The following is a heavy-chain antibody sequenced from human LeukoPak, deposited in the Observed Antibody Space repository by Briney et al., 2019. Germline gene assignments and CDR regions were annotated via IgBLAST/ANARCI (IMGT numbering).Heavy chain of an antibody. J-gene: IGHJ4*02. CDR3: AKVPYYDILTGYCDY. D-gene: IGHD3-9*01. Sequence: PGGSLRLSCAASGFTFSSYAMSWVRQAPGKGLEWVSAISGSGGSTYYADSLKGRFTISRDNSKNTLYLQMNSLRAEDTAVYYCAKVPYYDILTGYCDYWGQGTLVTVSS. V-gene: IGHV3-23*01. CDR1: GFTFSSYA. CDR2: ISGSGGST.